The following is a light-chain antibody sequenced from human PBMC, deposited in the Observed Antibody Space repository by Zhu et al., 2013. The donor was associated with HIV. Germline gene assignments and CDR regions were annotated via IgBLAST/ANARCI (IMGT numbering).Light chain of an antibody. CDR1: QNVGRS. V-gene: IGKV3-15*01. CDR3: QQCHHWPPT. CDR2: AAS. Sequence: DIVLTQSPDTLSLSPGETATLSCRASQNVGRSLAWYQLKPGQPPRLLVYAASTRASGVPPRFSGGGSGTEFNLTITSLQSDDLAVYCCQQCHHWPPTFGQGTKVEIK. J-gene: IGKJ1*01.